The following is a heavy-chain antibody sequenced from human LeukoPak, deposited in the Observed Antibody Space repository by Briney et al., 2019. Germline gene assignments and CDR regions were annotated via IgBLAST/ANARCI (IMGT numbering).Heavy chain of an antibody. J-gene: IGHJ3*02. D-gene: IGHD1-7*01. CDR1: GFTFSSYG. Sequence: TGGSLRLSCAASGFTFSSYGMHWVRQAPGKGLEWVAVIWYGGSNKYYADSVKGRFTISRDNSKNTLYLQMNSLRAEDTAVYYCAYVNWNYEGPRAFDIWGQGTMVTVSS. V-gene: IGHV3-33*08. CDR3: AYVNWNYEGPRAFDI. CDR2: IWYGGSNK.